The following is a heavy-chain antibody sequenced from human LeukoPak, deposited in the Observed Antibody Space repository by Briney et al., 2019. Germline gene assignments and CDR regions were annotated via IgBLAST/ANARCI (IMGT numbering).Heavy chain of an antibody. CDR3: ARATGEVPVRGWAFDI. CDR2: THYSGST. J-gene: IGHJ3*02. D-gene: IGHD2-15*01. CDR1: GGAISNTNW. Sequence: SGTLSLTCGVSGGAISNTNWWNWVRQPPGKGLEWIGETHYSGSTHYDPSLKSRVIISLDKSNNHFSLKLSSVTAADTAMYYCARATGEVPVRGWAFDIWGQGTMVTVSS. V-gene: IGHV4-4*02.